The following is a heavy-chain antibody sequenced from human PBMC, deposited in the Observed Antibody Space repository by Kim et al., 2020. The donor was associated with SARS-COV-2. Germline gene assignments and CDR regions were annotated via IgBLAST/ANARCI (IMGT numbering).Heavy chain of an antibody. Sequence: THYNPPLKRRVTISVDKSKNPVSLKLNSVTAADTAVYYCSGSSGWYRLDYWGQGTLVTVSS. CDR3: SGSSGWYRLDY. V-gene: IGHV4-4*02. CDR2: T. J-gene: IGHJ4*02. D-gene: IGHD6-19*01.